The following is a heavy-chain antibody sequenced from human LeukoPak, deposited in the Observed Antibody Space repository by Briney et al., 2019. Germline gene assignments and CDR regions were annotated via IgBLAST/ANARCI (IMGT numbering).Heavy chain of an antibody. J-gene: IGHJ5*02. Sequence: ASVKVSCKASGYTFIDYYMHWVRQAPGQGLEWMGWINPNSGGTNYAQRFQGRVTMTRDTSISTAYMELSRLTSDDTAVYYCARGVLAGYDSSGYRFYNRSDPWGQGTLVTVSS. D-gene: IGHD3-22*01. CDR3: ARGVLAGYDSSGYRFYNRSDP. CDR2: INPNSGGT. V-gene: IGHV1-2*02. CDR1: GYTFIDYY.